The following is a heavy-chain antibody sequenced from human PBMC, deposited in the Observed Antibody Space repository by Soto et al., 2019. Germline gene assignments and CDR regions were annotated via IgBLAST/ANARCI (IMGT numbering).Heavy chain of an antibody. D-gene: IGHD3-3*01. J-gene: IGHJ3*02. CDR3: ARAVSDYDFWSGSPDAFDI. V-gene: IGHV1-18*01. CDR1: GYTFTSYG. CDR2: ISAYNGNT. Sequence: ASVKVSCKASGYTFTSYGMSWVRQAPGQGLEWMGWISAYNGNTNYAQKLQGRVTMTTDTSTSTAYMELRSLRSDDTAVYYCARAVSDYDFWSGSPDAFDIWGQGTMVTVSS.